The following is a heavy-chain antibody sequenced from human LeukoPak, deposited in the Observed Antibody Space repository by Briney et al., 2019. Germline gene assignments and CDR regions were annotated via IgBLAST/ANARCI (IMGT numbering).Heavy chain of an antibody. CDR1: GFTFSSYG. J-gene: IGHJ4*02. Sequence: GRSLRLSCAASGFTFSSYGMHWVRQAPGKGLEWVAVIWYDGSNKYCADSVKGRFTISRDNSKNTLYLQMNSLRAEDTAVYYCARVPSYYYDSSGYFDYWGQGTLVTVSS. CDR2: IWYDGSNK. D-gene: IGHD3-22*01. V-gene: IGHV3-33*01. CDR3: ARVPSYYYDSSGYFDY.